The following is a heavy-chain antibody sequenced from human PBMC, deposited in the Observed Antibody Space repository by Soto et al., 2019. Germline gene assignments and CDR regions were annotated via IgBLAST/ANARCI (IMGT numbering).Heavy chain of an antibody. CDR2: ISDSGGST. CDR1: GFTFSSYA. Sequence: EVQLLESGGGLVQPGGSLRLSCAASGFTFSSYAMSWVRQAPGKGLEWVSAISDSGGSTYYADSVKGRFTISRDNSKSTLYLQVNSLRAEDTAVYYCAKDRGGSYYNFDYWGQGTLVTVST. D-gene: IGHD1-26*01. CDR3: AKDRGGSYYNFDY. J-gene: IGHJ4*02. V-gene: IGHV3-23*01.